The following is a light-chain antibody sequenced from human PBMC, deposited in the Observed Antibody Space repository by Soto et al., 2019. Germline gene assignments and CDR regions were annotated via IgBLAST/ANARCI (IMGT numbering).Light chain of an antibody. CDR3: EQRRSLPQTIA. J-gene: IGKJ1*01. Sequence: DIVLTQSPATLSLSPGERATISCRASQSVSTCLAWSQQRPGQAPRLLIYDASSRATDSPPTFRGSGSGTGFTLTVSTLALEDFAVYCCEQRRSLPQTIACGRGTRVDIK. CDR2: DAS. V-gene: IGKV3-11*01. CDR1: QSVSTC.